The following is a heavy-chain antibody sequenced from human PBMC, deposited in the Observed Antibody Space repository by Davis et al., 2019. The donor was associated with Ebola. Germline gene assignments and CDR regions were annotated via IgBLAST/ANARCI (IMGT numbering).Heavy chain of an antibody. CDR2: ITGSSTYI. Sequence: GGSLRLSCTASGFTASSNHMNWVRQAPGKGLEWVSSITGSSTYIEYADSVKGRFTISRDNSKNSLYLQMNSLRAEDTALYYCTDTKAYSSGFEDWGQGTVVTVSS. V-gene: IGHV3-21*01. D-gene: IGHD6-25*01. CDR1: GFTASSNH. CDR3: TDTKAYSSGFED. J-gene: IGHJ4*02.